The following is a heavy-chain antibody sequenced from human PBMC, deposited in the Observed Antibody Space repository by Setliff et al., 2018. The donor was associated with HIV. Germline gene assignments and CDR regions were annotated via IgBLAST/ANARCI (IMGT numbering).Heavy chain of an antibody. J-gene: IGHJ6*02. Sequence: PGGSLRLSCAASGFTFSSYGMNWVRQAPGKGLEWLSLMSGINDNTHYADSVKGRFTVSRDNTKNSLYLQMDSLRAEDTTVYYCARKLQPGYGMDVWGQGTTVTVSS. CDR1: GFTFSSYG. D-gene: IGHD5-18*01. CDR2: MSGINDNT. V-gene: IGHV3-21*01. CDR3: ARKLQPGYGMDV.